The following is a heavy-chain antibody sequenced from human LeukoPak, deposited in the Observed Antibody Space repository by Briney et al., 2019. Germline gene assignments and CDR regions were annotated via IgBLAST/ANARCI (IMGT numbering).Heavy chain of an antibody. CDR3: ARAVAVGTYYCYYGMDV. V-gene: IGHV4-59*01. CDR2: IYYSGST. CDR1: GGSISSYY. J-gene: IGHJ6*02. D-gene: IGHD6-19*01. Sequence: SETLSLTCTVSGGSISSYYWSWIRQPPGKGLEWIGYIYYSGSTNYNPSLKSRVTISVDTSKNQFSLKLSSVTAADTAVYYCARAVAVGTYYCYYGMDVWGQGTTVTVSS.